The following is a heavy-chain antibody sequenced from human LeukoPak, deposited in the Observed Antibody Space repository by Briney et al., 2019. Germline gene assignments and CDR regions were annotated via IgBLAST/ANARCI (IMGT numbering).Heavy chain of an antibody. J-gene: IGHJ4*02. CDR2: IYPGDSDT. CDR3: ARQRCSSTSCPAYFDY. V-gene: IGHV5-51*01. D-gene: IGHD2-2*01. Sequence: GESLKISCKGSGYSFTSYWIGWVRQMPGKGLEWMGIIYPGDSDTRYSPSFQGQVTISADKSISTAYLQWSSLKASDTAMYYCARQRCSSTSCPAYFDYWGQGTLVTASS. CDR1: GYSFTSYW.